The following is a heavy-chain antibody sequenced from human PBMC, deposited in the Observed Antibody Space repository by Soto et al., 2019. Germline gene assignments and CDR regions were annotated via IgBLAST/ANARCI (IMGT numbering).Heavy chain of an antibody. CDR2: IYVSGST. CDR3: ARARSGTYYNPAWFDP. J-gene: IGHJ5*02. CDR1: RGSIYTGGYY. Sequence: QMQMQESGPGLVEPSQTLSLTCTVSRGSIYTGGYYWTWIRQHPGKALEWIGYIYVSGSTYYNPSPKSRVAISIDTSKNQFSLKLNSVSAADTAVYYCARARSGTYYNPAWFDPWGQGALVTVSS. V-gene: IGHV4-31*03. D-gene: IGHD3-10*01.